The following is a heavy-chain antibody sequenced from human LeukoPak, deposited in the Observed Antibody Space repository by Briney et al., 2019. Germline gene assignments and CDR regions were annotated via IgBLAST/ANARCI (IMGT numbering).Heavy chain of an antibody. CDR1: GGSISSSSYY. CDR3: ARGLETAYDY. J-gene: IGHJ4*02. Sequence: SETLSLTCTVSGGSISSSSYYWGWIRQPLEKGLEWIGNSYYSGSIHYNPSLKSRVTISVDTSNNQFSLKLTSVTAADTAVFYCARGLETAYDYWGQGTLVTVSS. V-gene: IGHV4-39*01. D-gene: IGHD5-24*01. CDR2: SYYSGSI.